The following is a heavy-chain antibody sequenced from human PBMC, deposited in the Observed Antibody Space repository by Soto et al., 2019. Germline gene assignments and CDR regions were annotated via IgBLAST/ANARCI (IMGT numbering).Heavy chain of an antibody. CDR1: XGTFSSYV. CDR2: IIPICGTA. Sequence: GASVKVSCXAXXGTFSSYVICVGRKAPGQGLEWMGGIIPICGTANDAQKFQGRVTITADESTSTAYMELSSLRSEDTAVYYCAGCFYDSXXXXYHAFDIWGQGTMVTVSS. D-gene: IGHD3-22*01. CDR3: AGCFYDSXXXXYHAFDI. J-gene: IGHJ3*02. V-gene: IGHV1-69*13.